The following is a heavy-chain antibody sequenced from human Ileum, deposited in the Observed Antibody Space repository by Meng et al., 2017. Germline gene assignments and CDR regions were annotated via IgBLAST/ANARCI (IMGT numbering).Heavy chain of an antibody. Sequence: GESLKISCAASGFTFNTYAMTWVRQAPGKGLEWVSAISASGGNTYDADSVKGQFTISRDNSKNTLYLQMNSLRAEDTAIFYCVKGDGPISCTGGTCYRSFQHWGQGTVVTVSS. CDR3: VKGDGPISCTGGTCYRSFQH. CDR1: GFTFNTYA. J-gene: IGHJ1*01. D-gene: IGHD2-15*01. CDR2: ISASGGNT. V-gene: IGHV3-23*01.